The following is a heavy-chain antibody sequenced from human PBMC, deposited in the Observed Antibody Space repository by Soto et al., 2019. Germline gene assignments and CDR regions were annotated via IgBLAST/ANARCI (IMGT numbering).Heavy chain of an antibody. V-gene: IGHV4-31*03. CDR3: ARIVVVTAHYYFDY. J-gene: IGHJ4*02. CDR1: GGSISSGGYY. CDR2: IYYSGST. D-gene: IGHD2-21*02. Sequence: SETLSLTCTVSGGSISSGGYYWSWIRQHPGKGLEWIGYIYYSGSTYYNPSLKSRVTISVDTSRNQFSLKLSSATAADTAVYYCARIVVVTAHYYFDYWGQGTLVTVSS.